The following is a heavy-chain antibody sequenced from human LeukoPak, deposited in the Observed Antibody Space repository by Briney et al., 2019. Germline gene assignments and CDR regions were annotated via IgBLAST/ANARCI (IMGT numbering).Heavy chain of an antibody. J-gene: IGHJ6*03. CDR1: GGTFSSYA. CDR2: IIPIFGTA. D-gene: IGHD3-10*01. Sequence: SVKVSCKASGGTFSSYAISWVRQAPGQGLEWMGGIIPIFGTANYAQKFQGRVTITTDESTSTAYMELSSLRSEDTAVYYCASLTMVRGRHYYYYMDVWVKGTTVTVSS. CDR3: ASLTMVRGRHYYYYMDV. V-gene: IGHV1-69*05.